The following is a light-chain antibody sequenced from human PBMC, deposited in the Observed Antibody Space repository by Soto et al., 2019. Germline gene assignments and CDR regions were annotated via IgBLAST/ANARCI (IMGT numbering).Light chain of an antibody. CDR1: QSVTSNY. Sequence: PGERATLSCVANQSVTSNYLAWYQQKPVQAPRLLIFGASRRATGIPDRFIGSGSGTDFTLTISRLEPEDFAVYWCQQYDSSPRTFGQGTKVDIK. V-gene: IGKV3-20*01. CDR2: GAS. J-gene: IGKJ1*01. CDR3: QQYDSSPRT.